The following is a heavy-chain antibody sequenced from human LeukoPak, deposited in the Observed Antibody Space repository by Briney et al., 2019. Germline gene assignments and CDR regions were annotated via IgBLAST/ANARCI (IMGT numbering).Heavy chain of an antibody. V-gene: IGHV4-4*07. D-gene: IGHD2-15*01. CDR1: GGSISSYY. J-gene: IGHJ4*02. CDR3: ARGRAEYCSGGSCYPFDY. Sequence: SETLSLTCTVSGGSISSYYWSWIRQPAGKGLEWIGRIYTSGSTNYNPSLKSRVTMSVDTSKNQFSLKLSSVTAADTAVYYCARGRAEYCSGGSCYPFDYWGQGTLVTVSS. CDR2: IYTSGST.